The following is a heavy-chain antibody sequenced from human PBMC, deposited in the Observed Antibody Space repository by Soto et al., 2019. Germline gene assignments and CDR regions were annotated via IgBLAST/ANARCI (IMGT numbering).Heavy chain of an antibody. CDR1: GFTFSSYS. CDR3: ARGDDFWSGEDYYFDY. D-gene: IGHD3-3*01. Sequence: VQLVESGGGLVKPGGSLRLSCAASGFTFSSYSMNWVRQAPGKGLEWVSSISSSSSYIYYADSVKGRFTISRDNAKNSLYLQMNSLRAEDTAVYYCARGDDFWSGEDYYFDYWGQGTLVTVSS. CDR2: ISSSSSYI. J-gene: IGHJ4*02. V-gene: IGHV3-21*01.